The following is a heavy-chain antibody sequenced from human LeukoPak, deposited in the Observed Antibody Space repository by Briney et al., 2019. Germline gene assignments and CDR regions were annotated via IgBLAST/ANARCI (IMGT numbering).Heavy chain of an antibody. CDR3: VRRNYVSGRIDP. CDR1: GFSLISYG. CDR2: ISDDGRRK. V-gene: IGHV3-30*03. D-gene: IGHD3-16*01. Sequence: PGGSLRLSCAASGFSLISYGMHWVRQAPGKGLEWVGVISDDGRRKDYADSVKGRFTISRDNSKDTLYLQMNSLRAEDTAVYYCVRRNYVSGRIDPWGQGTLVTVSS. J-gene: IGHJ5*02.